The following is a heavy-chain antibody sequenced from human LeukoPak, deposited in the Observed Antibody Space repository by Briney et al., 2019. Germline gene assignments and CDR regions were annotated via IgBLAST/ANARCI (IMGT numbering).Heavy chain of an antibody. CDR2: INPNSGGT. J-gene: IGHJ4*02. Sequence: GASVKVSYKASGYTFTGYYMHWVRQAPGQGLEWMGWINPNSGGTDYAQKFQGRVTMTRDTSISTAYMELSRLRSDDTAVYYCARDFLIWFGELLSHYFDYWGQGTLVTVSS. D-gene: IGHD3-10*01. V-gene: IGHV1-2*02. CDR1: GYTFTGYY. CDR3: ARDFLIWFGELLSHYFDY.